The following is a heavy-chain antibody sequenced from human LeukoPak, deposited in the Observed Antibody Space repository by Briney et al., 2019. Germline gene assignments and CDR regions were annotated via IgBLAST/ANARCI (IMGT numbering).Heavy chain of an antibody. CDR3: ARDSALTFDY. D-gene: IGHD6-25*01. Sequence: SETLSLTCTVSGGSISSTSYYWGWIRQPPRKGLEWIGTIYYNGTTYYNPSLKSRVTISVDTSKNQFSLKLSSVTAADTAVYYCARDSALTFDYWGQGTLVTVSS. CDR1: GGSISSTSYY. CDR2: IYYNGTT. J-gene: IGHJ4*02. V-gene: IGHV4-39*07.